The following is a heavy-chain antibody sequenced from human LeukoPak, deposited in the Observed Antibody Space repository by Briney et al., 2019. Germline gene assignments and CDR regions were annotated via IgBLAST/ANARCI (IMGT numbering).Heavy chain of an antibody. Sequence: PGGSLRLSCAASGFTFSSYSMNWVRQSPGKGLEWVSSISSSSSYIYYADSVKGRFTISRDNAKNSLYLQMNSLRAEDTAVYYCARDVQYYDFCSGYYTDDAFDIWGQGTMVTVSS. J-gene: IGHJ3*02. CDR3: ARDVQYYDFCSGYYTDDAFDI. V-gene: IGHV3-21*01. D-gene: IGHD3-3*01. CDR1: GFTFSSYS. CDR2: ISSSSSYI.